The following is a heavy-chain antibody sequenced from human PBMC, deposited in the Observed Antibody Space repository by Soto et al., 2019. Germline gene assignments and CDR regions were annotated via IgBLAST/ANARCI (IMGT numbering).Heavy chain of an antibody. CDR2: IHGSGSA. Sequence: QVQLQESGPGLVKPSETLSLTCTVSNGSISNFYWNWIRQSAGKGLEWIGRIHGSGSATYNPSLRSRVTMSVDTSKNQSSLKVNSVTGADTAVYYCARSSHKESSFDPWGQGTLVTVSS. CDR3: ARSSHKESSFDP. D-gene: IGHD6-13*01. V-gene: IGHV4-4*07. J-gene: IGHJ5*02. CDR1: NGSISNFY.